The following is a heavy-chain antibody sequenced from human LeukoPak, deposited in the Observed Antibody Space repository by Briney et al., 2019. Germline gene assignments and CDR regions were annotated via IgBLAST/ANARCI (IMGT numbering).Heavy chain of an antibody. CDR1: GVSISSYY. J-gene: IGHJ6*03. CDR3: ARGGSIAARPHYYYYMDV. D-gene: IGHD6-6*01. V-gene: IGHV4-4*07. CDR2: IYTSGST. Sequence: SETLSLTCTVSGVSISSYYWSCIRQPAGKGLEWIGRIYTSGSTNYNPSLKSRVTMSVDTSKNQFSLKLSSVTAADTAVYYCARGGSIAARPHYYYYMDVWGKGTTVTVSS.